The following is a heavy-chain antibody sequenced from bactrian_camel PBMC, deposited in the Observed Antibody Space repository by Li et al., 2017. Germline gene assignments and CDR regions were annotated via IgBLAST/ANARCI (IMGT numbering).Heavy chain of an antibody. Sequence: DVQLVESGGGLVQPGGSLRLSCATSGFTLSNYAISWVRQAPGKGLEWVSSIYSDNSNTWYADSVKGRFTISRDNAKNTLVLQLNSLKTGDTAMYYCARDSLVGLGASFGFWGQGTQVTVS. CDR1: GFTLSNYA. J-gene: IGHJ6*01. CDR2: IYSDNSNT. V-gene: IGHV3S11*01. CDR3: ARDSLVGLGASFGF. D-gene: IGHD5*01.